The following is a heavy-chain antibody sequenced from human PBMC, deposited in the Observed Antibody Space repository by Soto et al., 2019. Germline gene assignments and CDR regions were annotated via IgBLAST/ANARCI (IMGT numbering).Heavy chain of an antibody. CDR3: ASRRSSTSWAKYNWFNP. CDR2: INHSGST. Sequence: QVQLQQWGAGLLKPSETLSLTCAVYGGSFSGYYWSWIRQPPGKGLEWIGEINHSGSTNYNPSLKSRVTISVDTSKNQFSLKLSSVTAADTAVYYCASRRSSTSWAKYNWFNPWGQGTLVTVSS. J-gene: IGHJ5*02. CDR1: GGSFSGYY. D-gene: IGHD2-2*01. V-gene: IGHV4-34*01.